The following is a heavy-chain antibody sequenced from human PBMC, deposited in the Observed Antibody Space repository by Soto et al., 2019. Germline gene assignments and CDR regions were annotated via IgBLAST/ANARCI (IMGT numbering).Heavy chain of an antibody. D-gene: IGHD4-17*01. Sequence: QVQLQQWGAGLLKPSETLSLTCAVYGGSFSGCXXXXXXQXPGKGLEWIGEINHSGSTNYNPSLKSRVTISVDTSKNQFSLKLSSVTAADTAVYYCARKGMTTVTSIDYWGQGTLVTVSS. CDR2: INHSGST. V-gene: IGHV4-34*01. CDR1: GGSFSGCX. J-gene: IGHJ4*02. CDR3: ARKGMTTVTSIDY.